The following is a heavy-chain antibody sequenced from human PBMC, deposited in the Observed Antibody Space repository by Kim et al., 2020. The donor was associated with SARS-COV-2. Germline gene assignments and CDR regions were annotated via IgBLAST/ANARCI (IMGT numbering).Heavy chain of an antibody. CDR3: AIVDVIYAVDY. Sequence: NTNYVQKFQGRLTMTTDTSTATAYMELRSLRSDDTAVYYCAIVDVIYAVDYWGQGTLVTVS. J-gene: IGHJ4*02. CDR2: NT. D-gene: IGHD2-2*01. V-gene: IGHV1-18*01.